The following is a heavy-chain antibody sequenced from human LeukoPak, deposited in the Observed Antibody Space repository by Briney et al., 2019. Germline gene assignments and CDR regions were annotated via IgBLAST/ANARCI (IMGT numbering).Heavy chain of an antibody. CDR1: GYSLSELT. D-gene: IGHD4-17*01. CDR2: FDPGMAET. V-gene: IGHV1-24*01. CDR3: APGHEYGLLDY. J-gene: IGHJ4*02. Sequence: GASVKVSCKFSGYSLSELTMHWVRHAPGKGLEWMGGFDPGMAETIYAEKFQGRITMTEDTSTDTAYMELSSLRSEDTAVYYCAPGHEYGLLDYWGQGTLVTVSS.